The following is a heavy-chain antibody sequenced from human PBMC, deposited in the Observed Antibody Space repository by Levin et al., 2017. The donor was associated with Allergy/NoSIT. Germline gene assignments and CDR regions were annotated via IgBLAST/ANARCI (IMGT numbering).Heavy chain of an antibody. CDR2: ISAYNGDK. J-gene: IGHJ5*02. CDR1: GYTFTNYG. Sequence: ASVKVSCKASGYTFTNYGVTWVRQAPGQGLEWMGWISAYNGDKKYAQKFQGRVTMTTDTSTRTAYMELRSLRSDDTAVYYCARESDWFDPWGQGTLVTVSS. V-gene: IGHV1-18*01. CDR3: ARESDWFDP.